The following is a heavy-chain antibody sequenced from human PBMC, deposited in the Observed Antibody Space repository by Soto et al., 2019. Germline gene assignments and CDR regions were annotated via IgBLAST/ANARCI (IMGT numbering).Heavy chain of an antibody. CDR2: IKEDGNEK. V-gene: IGHV3-7*03. D-gene: IGHD2-2*01. CDR3: GRGYARLDY. CDR1: GFTFSSYC. Sequence: EVQLVESGGGLVQPGGSLRLSCAASGFTFSSYCMSWARQAPGKGLEWVANIKEDGNEKYYVESVKGRFTISRDNVGKSLFLQMNSLRAEDTAVYCCGRGYARLDYWGQGTLVTVSS. J-gene: IGHJ4*02.